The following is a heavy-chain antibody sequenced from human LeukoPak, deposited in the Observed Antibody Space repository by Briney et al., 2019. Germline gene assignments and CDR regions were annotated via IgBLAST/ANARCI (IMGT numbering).Heavy chain of an antibody. Sequence: SETLSLTCTVSGGSISSYYWSWIRQPPGKGLEWIGYIYYSGSTNYNPSLKNRVTISVDTSKNQFSLKLSSVTAADTAVYYCVGGGGGHTAYDYWGQGALVTVSS. J-gene: IGHJ4*02. CDR1: GGSISSYY. V-gene: IGHV4-59*01. D-gene: IGHD2-21*01. CDR2: IYYSGST. CDR3: VGGGGGHTAYDY.